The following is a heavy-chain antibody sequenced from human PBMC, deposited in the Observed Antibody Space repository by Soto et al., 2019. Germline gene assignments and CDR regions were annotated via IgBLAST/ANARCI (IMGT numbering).Heavy chain of an antibody. Sequence: EVQLVESGGGLVQPGGSLRLSCAASGFTFSDYEMNWVRQAPGKGLEWVSYISTSGNTIYYADSVRGRFTISRDNAKSSLDLKRNSLRAEDTAVYYCARDLCYSDSSGYYATCYSYGMDVWGQGTTVTVSS. J-gene: IGHJ6*02. D-gene: IGHD3-22*01. CDR1: GFTFSDYE. CDR2: ISTSGNTI. V-gene: IGHV3-48*03. CDR3: ARDLCYSDSSGYYATCYSYGMDV.